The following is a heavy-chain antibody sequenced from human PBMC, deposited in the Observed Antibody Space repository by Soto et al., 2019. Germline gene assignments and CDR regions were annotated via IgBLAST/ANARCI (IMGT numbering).Heavy chain of an antibody. J-gene: IGHJ5*02. V-gene: IGHV1-8*01. D-gene: IGHD3-10*01. CDR2: MNPNSGNT. CDR1: GYTFTSYD. Sequence: QVQLVQSGAEVKKPGASVKVSCKASGYTFTSYDINWVRQATGQGLEWMGWMNPNSGNTGYAQKCQGRVIMTRNTSISTAYMELSSLRSEDTAGYYCARYRARFGDIKLFQGYNWFDPWGQGTLVTVSS. CDR3: ARYRARFGDIKLFQGYNWFDP.